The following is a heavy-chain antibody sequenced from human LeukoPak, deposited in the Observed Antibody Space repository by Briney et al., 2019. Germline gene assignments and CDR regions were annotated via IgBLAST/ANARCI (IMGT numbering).Heavy chain of an antibody. CDR3: ARETSQKGAHYMDV. Sequence: SETLSLTCTVSGGSISSYHWSWIRQPPGKGLEWIGYIYYSGSTNYNPSLKSRVTISVDTSKNQFSLKLSSVTAADTAVYYCARETSQKGAHYMDVWGKGTTVTISS. D-gene: IGHD3-16*01. J-gene: IGHJ6*03. CDR2: IYYSGST. CDR1: GGSISSYH. V-gene: IGHV4-59*01.